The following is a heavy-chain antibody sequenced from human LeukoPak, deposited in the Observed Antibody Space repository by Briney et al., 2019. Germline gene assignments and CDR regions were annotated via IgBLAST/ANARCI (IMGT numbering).Heavy chain of an antibody. CDR1: GVSISSSNSY. Sequence: SETLSLTCTVSGVSISSSNSYWGWIRQPPGKGLEWIGSIYHSGSTYYNPSLKSRVTISVDTSKNQFSLKLSSVTAADTAVYYCASSYGAVAGSDAFDIWGQGTMVTVSS. CDR3: ASSYGAVAGSDAFDI. CDR2: IYHSGST. J-gene: IGHJ3*02. V-gene: IGHV4-39*07. D-gene: IGHD6-19*01.